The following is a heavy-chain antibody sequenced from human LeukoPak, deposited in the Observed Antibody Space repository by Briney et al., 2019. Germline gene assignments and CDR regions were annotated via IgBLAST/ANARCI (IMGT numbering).Heavy chain of an antibody. CDR1: GGSISSYY. V-gene: IGHV4-4*07. J-gene: IGHJ4*02. CDR2: IYISGST. CDR3: AREGSGSRPFDY. Sequence: PSETLSLTCTVSGGSISSYYWSWIRQPAGKGLEWIGRIYISGSTNYNPSLKSRVTMSVDTSKNQFSLMLNSVTAADTAVYYCAREGSGSRPFDYWGQGTLVTVSS. D-gene: IGHD3-10*01.